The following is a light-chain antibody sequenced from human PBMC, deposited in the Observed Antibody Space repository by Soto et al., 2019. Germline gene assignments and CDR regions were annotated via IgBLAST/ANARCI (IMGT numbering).Light chain of an antibody. J-gene: IGKJ4*01. V-gene: IGKV1-8*01. Sequence: AIRMTQSPSSFSASTGDRVTITCRASQGISSYLAWYQQKPGKAPKLLIYAASTLQSGVPSRFSGSGSGTDFTLTISCLQSEDVATYYCQQYYSYTHTFGGGTKVDIK. CDR2: AAS. CDR1: QGISSY. CDR3: QQYYSYTHT.